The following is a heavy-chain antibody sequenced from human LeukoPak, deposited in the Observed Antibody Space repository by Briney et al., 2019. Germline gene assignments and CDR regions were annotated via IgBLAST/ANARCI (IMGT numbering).Heavy chain of an antibody. D-gene: IGHD1-26*01. V-gene: IGHV1-2*02. CDR3: AREASLGGNQYPY. CDR1: GYTFTGYY. Sequence: ASVKVSCKASGYTFTGYYMHWVRQAPGQGLEWMGWINPNSGGTNYAQKFQGRVTMTRDTSISTAYMELRSLRSDDTAVYYCAREASLGGNQYPYWGQGTLVTVSS. J-gene: IGHJ4*02. CDR2: INPNSGGT.